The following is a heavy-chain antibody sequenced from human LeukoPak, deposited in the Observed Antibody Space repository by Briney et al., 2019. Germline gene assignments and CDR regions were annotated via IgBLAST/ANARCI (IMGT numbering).Heavy chain of an antibody. D-gene: IGHD5-12*01. J-gene: IGHJ4*02. V-gene: IGHV1-2*02. Sequence: GASVKVSCKASGYTFTGYAIHWVRQAPGQGLEWMGWINPEKRDTGYVHKFQGRVTMTSDTSISTAYMELSSLRSDDTAVYYCAKKVRGPSHPLDFWGQGTLVTVSS. CDR2: INPEKRDT. CDR1: GYTFTGYA. CDR3: AKKVRGPSHPLDF.